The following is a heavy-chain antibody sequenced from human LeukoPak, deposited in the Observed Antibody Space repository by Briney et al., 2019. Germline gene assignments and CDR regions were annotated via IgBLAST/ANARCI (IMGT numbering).Heavy chain of an antibody. Sequence: SETLSLTCTVPGGSISSGGYYWSWIRQHPGKGLEWIGYIYYSGSTYYNPSLKSRVTISVDTSKNQFSLKLSSVTAADTAVYYCASLTYSSSSAVDYWGQGTLVTVSS. CDR1: GGSISSGGYY. CDR2: IYYSGST. CDR3: ASLTYSSSSAVDY. J-gene: IGHJ4*02. D-gene: IGHD6-6*01. V-gene: IGHV4-31*03.